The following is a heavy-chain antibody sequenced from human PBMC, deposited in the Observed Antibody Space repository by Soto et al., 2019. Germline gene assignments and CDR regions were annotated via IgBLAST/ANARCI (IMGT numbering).Heavy chain of an antibody. CDR2: ISGIGGST. CDR3: ARGSSGYISSWYYFDY. Sequence: GVSQRVSGAAAGCTFTDYALSWVRQAPGKGLEWVATISGIGGSTYLADSVKGGLSISRDNSKNTVSLLMNSLRAEDTAVYFCARGSSGYISSWYYFDYWGRGTLVTVSS. V-gene: IGHV3-23*01. CDR1: GCTFTDYA. D-gene: IGHD6-13*01. J-gene: IGHJ4*02.